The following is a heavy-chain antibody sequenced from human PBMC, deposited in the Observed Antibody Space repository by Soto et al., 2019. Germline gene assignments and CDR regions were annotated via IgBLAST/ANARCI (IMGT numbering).Heavy chain of an antibody. CDR2: INPNGGST. J-gene: IGHJ4*02. Sequence: VQLVQSGAEVKKPGASVQVSCKTSGYSFSNYSMHWVRQVPGQGLEWMGKINPNGGSTSLAQKFKDAVTLTSDTSISTASMDLTSLTSDDTAVYYCARGDYGTGGYPFPYFDYWGQGTLVIVSS. D-gene: IGHD2-8*02. CDR1: GYSFSNYS. CDR3: ARGDYGTGGYPFPYFDY. V-gene: IGHV1-46*01.